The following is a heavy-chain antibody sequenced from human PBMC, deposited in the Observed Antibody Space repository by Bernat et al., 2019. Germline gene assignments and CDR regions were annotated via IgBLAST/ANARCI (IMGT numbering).Heavy chain of an antibody. D-gene: IGHD3-10*01. J-gene: IGHJ4*02. V-gene: IGHV4-34*01. CDR3: ARGRNYYGSGSYYV. CDR2: INHSGST. Sequence: QVQLQESGPGLLKPSETLSLTCAVYGGSFSGYYWSWIRQPPGKGLEWIGEINHSGSTNYNPSLKSRVTISVDTSKNQFSLKLSSVTAADTAVYYCARGRNYYGSGSYYVWGQGTLVTVSS. CDR1: GGSFSGYY.